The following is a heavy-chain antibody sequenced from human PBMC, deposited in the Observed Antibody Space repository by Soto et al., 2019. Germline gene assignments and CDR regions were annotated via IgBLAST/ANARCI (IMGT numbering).Heavy chain of an antibody. CDR1: GFTFSSYG. V-gene: IGHV3-33*01. J-gene: IGHJ4*02. CDR3: ARDVEIAAAGFDY. Sequence: GGSLRLSCAASGFTFSSYGMHWVRQAPGKGLEWVAVIWYDGSNKYYADSVKGRFTISRDNSKNTLYLQMNSLRAEDTAVYYCARDVEIAAAGFDYWGQGTLVTVSS. D-gene: IGHD6-13*01. CDR2: IWYDGSNK.